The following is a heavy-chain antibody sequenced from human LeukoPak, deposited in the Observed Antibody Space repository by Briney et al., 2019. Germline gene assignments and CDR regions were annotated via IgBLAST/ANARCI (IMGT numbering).Heavy chain of an antibody. V-gene: IGHV3-48*01. CDR2: ISSSSNTI. CDR3: ARDTPDY. Sequence: GGSLRLSCAASGFTFSSYSMNWVRQAPGKGLEWVSYISSSSNTIYYADSVKGRFTISRANAKNSLYLQMNSLGAEDTAVYYCARDTPDYWGQGTLVTVSS. CDR1: GFTFSSYS. J-gene: IGHJ4*02.